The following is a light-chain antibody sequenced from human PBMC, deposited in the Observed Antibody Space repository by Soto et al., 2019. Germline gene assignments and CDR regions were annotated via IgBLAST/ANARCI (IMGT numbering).Light chain of an antibody. CDR1: SSDFGGYNY. J-gene: IGLJ1*01. CDR2: DVS. V-gene: IGLV2-14*01. Sequence: QSALTQPASVSGSPGQSITISCTGTSSDFGGYNYVSWYQQHPGKAPKLIIYDVSNRPSGVSNRFSGSKSGNTASLTISGLQAEDEADYCCNSCTSSSTPYVFATGTKVTVL. CDR3: NSCTSSSTPYV.